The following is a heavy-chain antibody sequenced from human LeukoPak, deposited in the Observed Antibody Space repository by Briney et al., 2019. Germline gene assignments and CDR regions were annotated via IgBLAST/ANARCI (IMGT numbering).Heavy chain of an antibody. Sequence: ASETLSLTCTVSGGSISSGGDYWRWIRQHPGKGLEWIGYIYYSGSTYYNPSLKSRVTISVDTSKNQFSLKLSSVTAADTAVYYCARDSSGYSYGMDVWGQGTTVTVSS. CDR1: GGSISSGGDY. D-gene: IGHD3-22*01. CDR2: IYYSGST. J-gene: IGHJ6*02. V-gene: IGHV4-31*03. CDR3: ARDSSGYSYGMDV.